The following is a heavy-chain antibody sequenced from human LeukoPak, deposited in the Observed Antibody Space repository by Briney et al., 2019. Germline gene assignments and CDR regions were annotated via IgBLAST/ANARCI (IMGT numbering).Heavy chain of an antibody. D-gene: IGHD5-12*01. CDR3: ASQGYSGYTLDY. CDR1: GGSISSYY. J-gene: IGHJ4*02. Sequence: SETLSLTCTVSGGSISSYYWSWIRQPPGKGLEWIGYIYYSGSTTYNPSLKSRVTISVDTSKSQFSLKLSSVTAADTAVYYCASQGYSGYTLDYWAREPWSPSPQ. CDR2: IYYSGST. V-gene: IGHV4-59*08.